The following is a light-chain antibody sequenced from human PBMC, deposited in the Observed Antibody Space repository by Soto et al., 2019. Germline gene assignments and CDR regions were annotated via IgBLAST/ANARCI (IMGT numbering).Light chain of an antibody. CDR3: SSYTSSSTLV. J-gene: IGLJ2*01. Sequence: QSALTQPASVSGSPGQSITISCTGTSSNVGGYNFFSWYQQHPGKAPKLMIYEVSNRPSGVSNRFSGSTSGNTASLTISGLQAEDEADYYCSSYTSSSTLVFGGGTKLTVL. CDR1: SSNVGGYNF. CDR2: EVS. V-gene: IGLV2-14*01.